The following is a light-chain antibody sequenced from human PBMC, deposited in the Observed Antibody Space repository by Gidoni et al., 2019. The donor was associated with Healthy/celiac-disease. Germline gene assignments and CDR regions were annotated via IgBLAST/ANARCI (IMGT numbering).Light chain of an antibody. CDR3: QQRSNWREYT. CDR1: QSVSSY. Sequence: EIVLTQSPATLSLSPGERATLSCRASQSVSSYLAWYQQKPGQAPRLLIYDASNRATGIPARFSGSGSGTDFTLTISSLEPEDFAVYYCQQRSNWREYTFXXXTKLEIK. CDR2: DAS. V-gene: IGKV3-11*01. J-gene: IGKJ2*01.